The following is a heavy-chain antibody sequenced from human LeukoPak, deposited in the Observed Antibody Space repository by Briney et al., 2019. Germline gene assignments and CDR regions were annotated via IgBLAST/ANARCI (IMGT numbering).Heavy chain of an antibody. CDR3: AKTSGYPRFDA. V-gene: IGHV3-23*01. Sequence: PGGSQSLPCAASGFTFSSYAMSWVRQAPGKGLEWVSAISGSGGSTYFADSVKGRVTISRDNSKNTLYLQMNSLRAEDTAVYYCAKTSGYPRFDAGGRGTRVTVSS. J-gene: IGHJ5*02. CDR1: GFTFSSYA. CDR2: ISGSGGST. D-gene: IGHD5-12*01.